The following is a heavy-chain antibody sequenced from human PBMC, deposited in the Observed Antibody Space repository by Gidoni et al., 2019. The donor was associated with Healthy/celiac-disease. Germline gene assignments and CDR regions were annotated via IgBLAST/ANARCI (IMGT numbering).Heavy chain of an antibody. D-gene: IGHD3-3*01. J-gene: IGHJ4*02. Sequence: QLQLQESGPGLVKPSETRSLTCTGAGGSSSNTLYYWGWIRQPPGKGLDWIGSIYYSGSTYYTPSLQSRVTISVATSTNHFSLNLSSVTAADTAVYSCASLHGIFGPQIDYWGQGPLVTVSS. CDR3: ASLHGIFGPQIDY. CDR2: IYYSGST. V-gene: IGHV4-39*01. CDR1: GGSSSNTLYY.